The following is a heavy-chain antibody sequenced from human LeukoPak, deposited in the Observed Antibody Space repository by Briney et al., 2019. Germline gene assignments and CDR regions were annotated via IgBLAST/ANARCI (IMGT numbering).Heavy chain of an antibody. CDR1: GGSFSGYY. Sequence: SETLSLTCAVYGGSFSGYYWSWIRQPPGKGLEWIGEINHSGSTNYNPSLKSRVTISVDTSKNQFSLKLSSVTAADTAVYYCARGRGQLVDYWGQGTLVTVS. CDR3: ARGRGQLVDY. J-gene: IGHJ4*02. V-gene: IGHV4-34*01. D-gene: IGHD6-6*01. CDR2: INHSGST.